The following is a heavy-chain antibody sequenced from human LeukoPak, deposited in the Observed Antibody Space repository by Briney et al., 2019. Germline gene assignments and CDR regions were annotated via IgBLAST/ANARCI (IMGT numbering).Heavy chain of an antibody. CDR2: IKQLGSEK. D-gene: IGHD2-21*01. CDR3: ARQAICGDNCYYRHLDL. V-gene: IGHV3-7*01. Sequence: PGGSLRLSCAASGFTFRTYWMSWVRQAPGKGLEWVANIKQLGSEKYYVDSVKGRFTISRDDAKNSLHLQMSSLRAEDTALYYCARQAICGDNCYYRHLDLWGQGTLVTVSS. CDR1: GFTFRTYW. J-gene: IGHJ4*02.